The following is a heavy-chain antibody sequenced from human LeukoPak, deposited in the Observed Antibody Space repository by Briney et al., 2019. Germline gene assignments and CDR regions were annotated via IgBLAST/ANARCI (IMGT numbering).Heavy chain of an antibody. CDR1: GYTLTELS. J-gene: IGHJ4*02. CDR3: ARDRLMVRGVIHPFDY. Sequence: ASVKVSCKVSGYTLTELSMHWVRQAPGKGLEWMGGFDPEDGETIYAQKFQGGVTMTEDTSTDTAYMELSSLRSEDTAVYYCARDRLMVRGVIHPFDYWGQGTLVTVSS. D-gene: IGHD3-10*01. CDR2: FDPEDGET. V-gene: IGHV1-24*01.